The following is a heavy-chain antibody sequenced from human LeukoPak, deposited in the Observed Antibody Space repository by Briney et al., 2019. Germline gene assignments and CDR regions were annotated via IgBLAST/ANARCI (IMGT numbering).Heavy chain of an antibody. CDR1: GFTFRTYA. CDR3: AKDKAASNWHTPSAF. V-gene: IGHV3-23*01. Sequence: VGSLRLSCAASGFTFRTYAMSSGRQAPGKGLEWVSGVSDSGGGTYYADSVKGRSTISRDNSRTTVFLQMTSLRADDTAKYYFAKDKAASNWHTPSAFWGQKTPVPVST. J-gene: IGHJ4*02. D-gene: IGHD1-1*01. CDR2: VSDSGGGT.